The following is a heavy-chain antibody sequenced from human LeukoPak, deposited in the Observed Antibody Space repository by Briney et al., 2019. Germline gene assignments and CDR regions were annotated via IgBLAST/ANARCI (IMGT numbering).Heavy chain of an antibody. CDR2: ISFDESTN. CDR1: GFTFSSYG. D-gene: IGHD2-2*01. V-gene: IGHV3-30*19. J-gene: IGHJ4*02. Sequence: GGSLRLSCAASGFTFSSYGIHWVRQAPGKGLEWVALISFDESTNYYADSVKGRFTISRDNSKNTQYLQMNSLRPEDTAVYYCARGRTPYCRSTTCYARLDYWGQGTLVTVSS. CDR3: ARGRTPYCRSTTCYARLDY.